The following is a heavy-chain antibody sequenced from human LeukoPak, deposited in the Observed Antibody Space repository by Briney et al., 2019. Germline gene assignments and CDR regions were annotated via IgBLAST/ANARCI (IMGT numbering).Heavy chain of an antibody. V-gene: IGHV3-13*04. D-gene: IGHD3-10*01. CDR1: GFTFSSYD. CDR3: ARGYYGSAVL. Sequence: GGSLRLSCEASGFTFSSYDMHWVCQSPGKGLEWVSLIGSAGDTYYPDSMKGRFTISRENAKNSLYLQMNSLRVGDTAVYYCARGYYGSAVLWGQRAIVSVSS. J-gene: IGHJ4*02. CDR2: IGSAGDT.